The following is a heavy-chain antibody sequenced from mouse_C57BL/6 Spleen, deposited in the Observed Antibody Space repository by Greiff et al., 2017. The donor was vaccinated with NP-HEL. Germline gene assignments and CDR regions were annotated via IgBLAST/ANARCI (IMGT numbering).Heavy chain of an antibody. CDR1: GYTFTSYW. J-gene: IGHJ4*01. CDR3: TRGFGEEPYYAMDY. V-gene: IGHV1-5*01. Sequence: EVQLQQSGTVLARPGASVKMSCKTSGYTFTSYWMHWVKQRPGQGLEWIGAIYPGNSDTSYNQKFKGKAKLTAVTSASTAYMELSSLTNEDSAVYYCTRGFGEEPYYAMDYWGQGTSVTVSS. CDR2: IYPGNSDT.